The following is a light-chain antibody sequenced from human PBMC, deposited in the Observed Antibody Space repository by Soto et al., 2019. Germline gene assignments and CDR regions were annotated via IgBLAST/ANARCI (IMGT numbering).Light chain of an antibody. CDR3: LLYCDGFWV. V-gene: IGLV7-43*01. J-gene: IGLJ3*02. Sequence: QAVVTQEPSVTVSPGGTVTLTCAPSTGAVTNDYYPNWFQQKPGHAPRALINRTSNKHSWTPPRFSGSLLGGKVALTLSGVEPEDEAEYYCLLYCDGFWVFGGGTKVTVL. CDR2: RTS. CDR1: TGAVTNDYY.